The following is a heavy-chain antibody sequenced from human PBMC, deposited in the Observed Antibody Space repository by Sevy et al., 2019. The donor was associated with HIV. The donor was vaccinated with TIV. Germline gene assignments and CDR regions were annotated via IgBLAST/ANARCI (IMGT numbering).Heavy chain of an antibody. V-gene: IGHV3-7*01. Sequence: GGSLRLSCAVSGFPSSNYWMSWVRQAPGKGLEWVANIKQDESEIYNVDSVKGRFTISRDNAKNSVSLQMNSLGAEDTAVYYCARGPNYGDRTDYFEYWGQGILVTVSS. CDR2: IKQDESEI. D-gene: IGHD4-17*01. CDR1: GFPSSNYW. CDR3: ARGPNYGDRTDYFEY. J-gene: IGHJ4*02.